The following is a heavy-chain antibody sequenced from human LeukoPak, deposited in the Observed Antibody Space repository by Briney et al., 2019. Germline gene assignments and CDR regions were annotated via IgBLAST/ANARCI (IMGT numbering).Heavy chain of an antibody. CDR2: ISWNSGSI. V-gene: IGHV3-9*01. CDR1: GFTFDDYA. Sequence: GGSLRLSCAASGFTFDDYAMHWVRQAPGKGLEWVSGISWNSGSIGYADSVKGRFTISRDNAKNSLYLQMNSLRAEDTALYYCAKEGITGTTSHYYYYYMDVWGKGTTVTVSS. CDR3: AKEGITGTTSHYYYYYMDV. J-gene: IGHJ6*03. D-gene: IGHD1-7*01.